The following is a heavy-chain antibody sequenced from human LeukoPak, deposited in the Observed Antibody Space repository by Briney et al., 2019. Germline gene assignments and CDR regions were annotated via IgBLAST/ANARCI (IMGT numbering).Heavy chain of an antibody. Sequence: PGGSLRLSCAASGFTFSSYAMSWVRQAPGKGLEWVSAISGSGGSTYYADSVKGRFTISRDNSKNTLYLQMNSLRAEDTAVYYCAHQSDDILTGQFDYWGQGTLVTVSS. CDR2: ISGSGGST. D-gene: IGHD3-9*01. J-gene: IGHJ4*02. V-gene: IGHV3-23*01. CDR3: AHQSDDILTGQFDY. CDR1: GFTFSSYA.